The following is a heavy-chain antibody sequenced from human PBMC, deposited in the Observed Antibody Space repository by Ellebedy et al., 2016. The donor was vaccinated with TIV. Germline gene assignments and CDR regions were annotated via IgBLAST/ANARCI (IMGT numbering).Heavy chain of an antibody. CDR3: SRGGGCGGGTCYYPDF. Sequence: GESLKISCAASGFTFSSYSLNWVRQAPGKGLEWGSSISTISSYADSVRGRFTISRDNPKTSLYLQLNSLRAEDTAVYYCSRGGGCGGGTCYYPDFWGQGTLVTVSS. V-gene: IGHV3-21*01. J-gene: IGHJ4*02. CDR2: ISTISSY. CDR1: GFTFSSYS. D-gene: IGHD2-15*01.